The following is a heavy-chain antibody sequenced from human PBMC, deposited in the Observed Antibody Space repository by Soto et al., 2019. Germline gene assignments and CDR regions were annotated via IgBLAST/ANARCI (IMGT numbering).Heavy chain of an antibody. CDR3: ARDRNGYEDY. D-gene: IGHD5-18*01. Sequence: SETLSLTCTVSGGSVSSGSYYWSWIRQPPGKGLEWIGYIYYSGSTNYNPSLKSRVTISVDTSKNQFSLKLSSVTAADTAVYYCARDRNGYEDYWGPGTLVTVSS. V-gene: IGHV4-61*01. CDR2: IYYSGST. J-gene: IGHJ4*02. CDR1: GGSVSSGSYY.